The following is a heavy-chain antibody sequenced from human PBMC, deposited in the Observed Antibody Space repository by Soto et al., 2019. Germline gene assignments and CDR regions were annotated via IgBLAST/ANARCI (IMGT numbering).Heavy chain of an antibody. Sequence: EVQLVQSGAEVKKPGESLKISCKGSGYSFTSYWIGWVRQMPGKGLEWMGIIYPGDSDTRYSPSFQGQVTISADKSISTAYLQWSSLKASDTAMYYSARQYSGSYLNDAFDIWGQGTMVTVSS. V-gene: IGHV5-51*01. CDR2: IYPGDSDT. D-gene: IGHD1-26*01. J-gene: IGHJ3*02. CDR3: ARQYSGSYLNDAFDI. CDR1: GYSFTSYW.